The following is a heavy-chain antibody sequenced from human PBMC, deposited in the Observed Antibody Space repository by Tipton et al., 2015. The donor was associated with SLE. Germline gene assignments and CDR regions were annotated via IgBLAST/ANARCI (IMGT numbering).Heavy chain of an antibody. J-gene: IGHJ2*01. CDR2: IYYSGST. V-gene: IGHV4-59*11. D-gene: IGHD3-22*01. Sequence: GLVKPSETLSLTCSVSGGSIRSHYWSWIRQPPGKGLERIGYIYYSGSTKYNPSLKSRVIISVDTSKNQFSLKLSSVTAADTAVYYCARVTYDSSGYYYGYFDLWGRGTLVTVSS. CDR3: ARVTYDSSGYYYGYFDL. CDR1: GGSIRSHY.